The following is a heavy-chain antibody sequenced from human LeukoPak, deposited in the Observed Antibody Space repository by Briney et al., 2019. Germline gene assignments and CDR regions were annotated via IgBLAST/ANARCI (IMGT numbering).Heavy chain of an antibody. CDR3: ARGGGGQQLVHRLWFDP. V-gene: IGHV5-51*01. CDR1: GYSFTYYW. J-gene: IGHJ5*02. CDR2: IYPGDSDT. D-gene: IGHD6-13*01. Sequence: GESLKISCKGSGYSFTYYWIGWVRQMPGKGLEWMGIIYPGDSDTRYRPSFQGQVTISADKSISTAYLQWSSLRASDTAMYYCARGGGGQQLVHRLWFDPWGQGTLVTVSS.